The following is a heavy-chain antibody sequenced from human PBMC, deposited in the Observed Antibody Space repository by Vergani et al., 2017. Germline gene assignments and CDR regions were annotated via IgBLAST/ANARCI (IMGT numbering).Heavy chain of an antibody. D-gene: IGHD2-2*01. V-gene: IGHV4-39*07. Sequence: QLQLQESGPGLVKPSETLSLTCTVSGGSISSSSYYWGWIRQPPGKGLEWIGSIYYSGRTYYNPSLKSRVTISVDTSKNQFSLKLSSVTAADTAVYYCARLKLEYQLLLSWFDPWGQGSLVTGSS. CDR3: ARLKLEYQLLLSWFDP. CDR2: IYYSGRT. CDR1: GGSISSSSYY. J-gene: IGHJ5*02.